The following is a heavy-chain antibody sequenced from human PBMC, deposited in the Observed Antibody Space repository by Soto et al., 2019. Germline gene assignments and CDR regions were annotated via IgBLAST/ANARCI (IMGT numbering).Heavy chain of an antibody. J-gene: IGHJ5*02. Sequence: GGSLRLSCTASGFTFGDYAMSWFRQAPGKGLEWVGFIRSKAYGGTTEYAASVKGRFTISRDDSKSIAYLQMNSLKTEDTAVNYCTRGKTVLRFLERLPYSWFDPWGQGT. CDR2: IRSKAYGGTT. V-gene: IGHV3-49*03. CDR1: GFTFGDYA. D-gene: IGHD3-3*01. CDR3: TRGKTVLRFLERLPYSWFDP.